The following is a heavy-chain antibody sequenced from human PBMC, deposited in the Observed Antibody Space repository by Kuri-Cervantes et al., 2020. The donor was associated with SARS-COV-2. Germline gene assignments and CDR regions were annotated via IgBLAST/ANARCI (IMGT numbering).Heavy chain of an antibody. Sequence: GSLRLSCAVYGGSFSGYYWSWIRQPPGKGLEWIGEINHSGSTNYNPSLKSRVTISVDTSKNQFSLKLSSVTAADTAVYYCARGVGAAVAGTLTTIYYYGMDVWGQGTTVTVSS. CDR1: GGSFSGYY. V-gene: IGHV4-34*01. J-gene: IGHJ6*02. CDR3: ARGVGAAVAGTLTTIYYYGMDV. CDR2: INHSGST. D-gene: IGHD6-19*01.